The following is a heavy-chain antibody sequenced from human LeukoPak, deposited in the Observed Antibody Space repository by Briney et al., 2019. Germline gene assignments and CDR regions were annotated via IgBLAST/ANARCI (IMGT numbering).Heavy chain of an antibody. CDR3: ARMRDITMVRGVEGPWFDP. J-gene: IGHJ5*02. D-gene: IGHD3-10*01. CDR1: GYTLTSYG. CDR2: ISAYNGNT. Sequence: ASVKVSCKASGYTLTSYGISWVRQAPGQGLEWMGWISAYNGNTNYAQKLQGGVTMTTDTSTSTAYMELRSLRSDDTAVYYCARMRDITMVRGVEGPWFDPWGQGTLVTVSS. V-gene: IGHV1-18*01.